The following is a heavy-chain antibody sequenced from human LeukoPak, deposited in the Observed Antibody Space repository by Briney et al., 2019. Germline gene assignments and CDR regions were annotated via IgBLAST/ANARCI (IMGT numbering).Heavy chain of an antibody. V-gene: IGHV3-33*01. J-gene: IGHJ4*02. CDR1: GITFSTSG. CDR3: ARDKGTMCIDN. D-gene: IGHD3-10*02. Sequence: GGSLRLSCAASGITFSTSGMHWVRQAPGKGLEWVAFIWSDGSNKYHADSVKGRFTISRDNSKDTLYLQMNSLRAEDTAVYYCARDKGTMCIDNWGQGALVTVSS. CDR2: IWSDGSNK.